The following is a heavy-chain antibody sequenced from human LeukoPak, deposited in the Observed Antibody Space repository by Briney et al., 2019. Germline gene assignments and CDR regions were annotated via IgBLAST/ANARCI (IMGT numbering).Heavy chain of an antibody. Sequence: GASVNVSCKASGYTFTGYYMHWVRQAPGQGLEWIGWINTISGGTNYAQKFQGRGTMTRDTSISTAYMELSRLTSDDTAVYYCARGREVAGTVGYWGQGTLVTVSS. D-gene: IGHD6-19*01. V-gene: IGHV1-2*02. CDR3: ARGREVAGTVGY. CDR2: INTISGGT. J-gene: IGHJ4*02. CDR1: GYTFTGYY.